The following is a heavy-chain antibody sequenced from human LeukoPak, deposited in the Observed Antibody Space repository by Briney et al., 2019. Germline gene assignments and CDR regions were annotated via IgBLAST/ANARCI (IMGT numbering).Heavy chain of an antibody. CDR3: AKARPALDGYNRPDY. CDR1: GFTFSSYV. Sequence: GGSLRLSCAASGFTFSSYVMSWVRQAPGKGLEWVSAISGSGGSTNYADSVKGRFTISRDNSKNTLYLQMNSLRAEDTAVYYCAKARPALDGYNRPDYWGQGTLVTVSS. J-gene: IGHJ4*02. CDR2: ISGSGGST. V-gene: IGHV3-23*01. D-gene: IGHD5-24*01.